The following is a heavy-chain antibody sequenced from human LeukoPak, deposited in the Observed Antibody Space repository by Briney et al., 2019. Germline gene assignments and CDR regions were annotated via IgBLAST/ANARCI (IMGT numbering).Heavy chain of an antibody. CDR3: ARDYKYAFDD. D-gene: IGHD5-24*01. V-gene: IGHV3-48*01. CDR2: IGIDSGNT. Sequence: GGSLRLSCAASGFRFSDYSMNWVRQAPGKGLEWISYIGIDSGNTNYADSVKGRFTISGDKAKNSLYLQMNSLRVEDTAVYYCARDYKYAFDDWGQGTLVTVSS. J-gene: IGHJ4*02. CDR1: GFRFSDYS.